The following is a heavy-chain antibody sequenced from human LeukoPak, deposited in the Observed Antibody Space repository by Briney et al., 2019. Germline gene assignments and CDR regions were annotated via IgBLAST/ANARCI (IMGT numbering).Heavy chain of an antibody. CDR2: ISRSSGTI. Sequence: GGSLRLSCAASGFTFSDYYMTWIRQAPGKGLEWVSHISRSSGTIYYADSVEGRFTVSRDNAKNSLYLQMNSLRAEDTAVYYCARETIGYCSSTSCYYYYYMDVWGKGTTVTVSS. J-gene: IGHJ6*03. D-gene: IGHD2-2*01. V-gene: IGHV3-11*01. CDR1: GFTFSDYY. CDR3: ARETIGYCSSTSCYYYYYMDV.